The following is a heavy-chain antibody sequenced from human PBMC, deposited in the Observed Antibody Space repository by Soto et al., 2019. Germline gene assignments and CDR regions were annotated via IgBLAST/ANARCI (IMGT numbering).Heavy chain of an antibody. CDR2: ISSSSSYI. J-gene: IGHJ3*02. CDR3: ARESSSGAFDI. CDR1: GFTFSSYS. D-gene: IGHD6-6*01. V-gene: IGHV3-21*01. Sequence: GGSLRLSCAASGFTFSSYSMNWVRQAPGKGLEWVSSISSSSSYIYYADSVKGRFTVSRDNAKNSLYLQMNSLRAEDTAVYYCARESSSGAFDIWGQGTMVTVSS.